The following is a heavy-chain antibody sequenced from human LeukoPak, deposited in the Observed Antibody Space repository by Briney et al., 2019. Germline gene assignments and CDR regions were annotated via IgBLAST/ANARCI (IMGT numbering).Heavy chain of an antibody. J-gene: IGHJ6*03. V-gene: IGHV3-48*01. D-gene: IGHD3-3*01. CDR3: ARSSYDFWSGYYPSYYYYYMDV. Sequence: PGGSLRLSCAASGFTFSSYSMNWVRQAPGKGLEWVSYISSSSSTIYYADSVKGRFTISRDKAKNSLYLQMNSLRAEDTAVYYCARSSYDFWSGYYPSYYYYYMDVWGKGTTVTVSS. CDR1: GFTFSSYS. CDR2: ISSSSSTI.